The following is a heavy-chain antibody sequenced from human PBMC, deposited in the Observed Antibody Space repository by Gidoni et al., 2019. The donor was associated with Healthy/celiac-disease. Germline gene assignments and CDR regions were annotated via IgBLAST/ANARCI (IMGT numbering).Heavy chain of an antibody. V-gene: IGHV3-43*01. CDR1: GFTFDDYT. D-gene: IGHD5-18*01. J-gene: IGHJ4*02. Sequence: EVQLVESGGVVVQHGGSLRLSCAASGFTFDDYTMHWVRQAPGKGLEWVSLISWDGGSTYYADSVKGRFTISRDNSKNSLYLQMNSLRTEDTALYYCAKSRGYSYGYDYWGQGTLVTVSS. CDR3: AKSRGYSYGYDY. CDR2: ISWDGGST.